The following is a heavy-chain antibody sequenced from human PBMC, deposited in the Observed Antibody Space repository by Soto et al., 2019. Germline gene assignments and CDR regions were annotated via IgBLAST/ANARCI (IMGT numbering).Heavy chain of an antibody. CDR1: GFTFGSYW. J-gene: IGHJ3*02. CDR2: INSDGSST. V-gene: IGHV3-74*01. D-gene: IGHD3-3*01. CDR3: ARGGAYYDFWSGYYSYAFDI. Sequence: GGSLRLSCAASGFTFGSYWMHWVRQAPGKGLVWVSRINSDGSSTSYADSVKGRFTISRDNAKNTLYLQMNSLRAEDTAVYYCARGGAYYDFWSGYYSYAFDIWGQGTMVTVSS.